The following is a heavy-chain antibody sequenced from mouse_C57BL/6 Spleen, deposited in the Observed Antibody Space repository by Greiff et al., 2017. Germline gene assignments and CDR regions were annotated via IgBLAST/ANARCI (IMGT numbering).Heavy chain of an antibody. D-gene: IGHD1-1*01. CDR3: TPYGSSPWFAY. V-gene: IGHV14-4*01. Sequence: EVQLQQPGAELVRPGASVKLSCTASGFNIKDYYMHWVKQRPEQGLEWLGWIDPANGDTESASQFQGKATITADTSSNTAYLQVSSLTSECTAVYYCTPYGSSPWFAYWGQATLVTVSA. CDR1: GFNIKDYY. CDR2: IDPANGDT. J-gene: IGHJ3*01.